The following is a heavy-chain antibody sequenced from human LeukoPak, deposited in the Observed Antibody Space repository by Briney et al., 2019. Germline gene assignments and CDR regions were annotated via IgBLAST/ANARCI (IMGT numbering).Heavy chain of an antibody. J-gene: IGHJ6*02. V-gene: IGHV7-4-1*02. CDR1: GYTFTSYA. D-gene: IGHD2-15*01. CDR3: ARDGMVVAATNYYYYGMDV. Sequence: ASVKVSCKASGYTFTSYAMNWVRQAPGQGLEWMGWVNTNTGNPTYAQGFTGRFVFSLDTSVSTAYLQISSLKAEDTAVYYCARDGMVVAATNYYYYGMDVWGQGTTVTVSS. CDR2: VNTNTGNP.